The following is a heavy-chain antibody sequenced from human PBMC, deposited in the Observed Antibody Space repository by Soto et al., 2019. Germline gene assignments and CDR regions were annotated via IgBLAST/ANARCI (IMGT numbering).Heavy chain of an antibody. CDR3: ARDLGDISSPPGGDY. CDR2: ISSSSSYI. J-gene: IGHJ4*02. D-gene: IGHD6-6*01. CDR1: GFTFSSYS. V-gene: IGHV3-21*01. Sequence: EVQLVESGGGLVKPGGSLRLSCAASGFTFSSYSMNWVRQAPGKGLEWVSSISSSSSYIYYADSVKGRFTISRDNAKNSLYLQMNSLRAEDTAVYYCARDLGDISSPPGGDYWGQGTLVTVSS.